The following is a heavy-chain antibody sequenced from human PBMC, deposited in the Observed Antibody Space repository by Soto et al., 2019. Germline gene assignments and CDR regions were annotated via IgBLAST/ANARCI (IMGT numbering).Heavy chain of an antibody. J-gene: IGHJ6*02. V-gene: IGHV3-48*02. CDR3: ARDLESSYYYYGMDV. D-gene: IGHD1-1*01. Sequence: GGSLRLSCAASGFTFSSNSMNWVRQAPGKGLEWLSYISDSSSSIYYADSAKGRFTISRDNAKNSLYLQMNSLRDEDTAVYYCARDLESSYYYYGMDVWGQGTTVTVSS. CDR2: ISDSSSSI. CDR1: GFTFSSNS.